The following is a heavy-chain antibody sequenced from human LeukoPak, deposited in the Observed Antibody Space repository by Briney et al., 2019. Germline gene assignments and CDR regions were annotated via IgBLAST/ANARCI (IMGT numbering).Heavy chain of an antibody. Sequence: KPSETLSLTCTVSGGSISSSSYYWGWIRQPPGKGLEWIGSIYYSGSTYYNPSLKSRVTISVDTSKNQFSLKVTSVTAADTAVYYCARRIRGLWFFDYWGQGTLVTVSS. J-gene: IGHJ4*02. V-gene: IGHV4-39*01. CDR3: ARRIRGLWFFDY. CDR2: IYYSGST. D-gene: IGHD5-18*01. CDR1: GGSISSSSYY.